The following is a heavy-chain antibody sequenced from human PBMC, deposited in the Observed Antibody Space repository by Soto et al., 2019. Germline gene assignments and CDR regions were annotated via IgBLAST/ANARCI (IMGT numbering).Heavy chain of an antibody. Sequence: SETLSLTCAVYGGSFSGCYWRWIRQPPGKGLEWIGEVDHSGSTNQNPSLKSRVTISLETSKNQFSLKLSSVTAADTGVYYCARGLGSLPGGMDVWGQGTTVTVSS. CDR3: ARGLGSLPGGMDV. J-gene: IGHJ6*02. V-gene: IGHV4-34*01. CDR1: GGSFSGCY. CDR2: VDHSGST.